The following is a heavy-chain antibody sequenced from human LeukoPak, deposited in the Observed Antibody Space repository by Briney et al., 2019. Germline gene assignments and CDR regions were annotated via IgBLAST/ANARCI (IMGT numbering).Heavy chain of an antibody. J-gene: IGHJ4*02. CDR2: TSYSEGT. CDR1: GGSVSRGGYY. Sequence: PSEPVSLTCTVSGGSVSRGGYYWNWIRQHPGKGLEWIGFTSYSEGTYYNPSLMSRITISVDRSQNQFSLKMRDVTAADTAVYFCAAADWESFYFGSWGQGALVAVAS. V-gene: IGHV4-31*03. CDR3: AAADWESFYFGS. D-gene: IGHD1-26*01.